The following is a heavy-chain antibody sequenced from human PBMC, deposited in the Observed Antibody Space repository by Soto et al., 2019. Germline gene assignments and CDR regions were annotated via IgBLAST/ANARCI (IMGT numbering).Heavy chain of an antibody. V-gene: IGHV4-4*07. D-gene: IGHD5-12*01. CDR2: IYTSGST. CDR3: ARGHSGYDSSYYGMDV. J-gene: IGHJ6*02. Sequence: PSETLSLTCTVSGGSISSYYWSWIRQPPGKGLEWIGRIYTSGSTNYNPSLKSRVTMSVDTSKNQFSLKLSSVTAADTAVYYCARGHSGYDSSYYGMDVWGQGTTVTVSS. CDR1: GGSISSYY.